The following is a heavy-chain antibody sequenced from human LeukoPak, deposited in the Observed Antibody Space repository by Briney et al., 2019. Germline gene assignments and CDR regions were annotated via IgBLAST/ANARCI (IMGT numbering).Heavy chain of an antibody. CDR2: IYRSGII. J-gene: IGHJ3*02. Sequence: SETLSLTCTVSGGSISTYYWSWIRQPPGKGLEFIAYIYRSGIINYNPSLQSRVTMSVDTSENRFSLNLSSMTAADTAVYYCARRQTFADSTAWYDTFDIWGHGTTVTVSS. CDR3: ARRQTFADSTAWYDTFDI. V-gene: IGHV4-59*08. CDR1: GGSISTYY. D-gene: IGHD6-19*01.